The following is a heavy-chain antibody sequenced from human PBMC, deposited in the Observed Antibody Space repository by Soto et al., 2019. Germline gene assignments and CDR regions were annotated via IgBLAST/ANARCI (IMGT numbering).Heavy chain of an antibody. CDR2: IYWDDDR. CDR3: AHRNPNYRRDWNGGWFDP. D-gene: IGHD1-1*01. V-gene: IGHV2-5*02. Sequence: QITLKESGPALVEPTQTLTLTCSFSGFSLSTNGEGVGWIRQSPGKALEWLALIYWDDDRRYSPSLRTRLAITTATAKYHVVLLMTRMDPVDTGPYSCAHRNPNYRRDWNGGWFDPWGQGTLVTVSS. J-gene: IGHJ5*02. CDR1: GFSLSTNGEG.